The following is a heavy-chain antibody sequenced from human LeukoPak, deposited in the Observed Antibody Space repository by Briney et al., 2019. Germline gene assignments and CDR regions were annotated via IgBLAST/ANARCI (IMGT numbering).Heavy chain of an antibody. CDR1: GFTFSSYA. J-gene: IGHJ5*02. Sequence: GGSLRLSCSASGFTFSSYAMHWVRQAPGKGLEYVSAISSNGGSTYYADSVKGRFTISRDNSKNTLYLQMSSLRAEDTAVYYCAPSPYYYESSGYSAWGQGTLSPSPQ. CDR2: ISSNGGST. CDR3: APSPYYYESSGYSA. V-gene: IGHV3-64D*06. D-gene: IGHD3-22*01.